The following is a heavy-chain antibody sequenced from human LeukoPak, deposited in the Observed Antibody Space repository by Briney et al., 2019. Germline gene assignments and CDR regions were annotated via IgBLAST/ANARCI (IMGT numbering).Heavy chain of an antibody. D-gene: IGHD5-24*01. CDR1: GGSFSGYY. CDR2: IYTSGST. J-gene: IGHJ4*02. V-gene: IGHV4-59*10. Sequence: KPSETLSLTCAVYGGSFSGYYWSWIRQPAGKGLEWIGRIYTSGSTNYNPSLKSRVTISVDTSKNQFSLKLSSVTAADTAVYYCARGRWLQISDYWGQGTLVTVSS. CDR3: ARGRWLQISDY.